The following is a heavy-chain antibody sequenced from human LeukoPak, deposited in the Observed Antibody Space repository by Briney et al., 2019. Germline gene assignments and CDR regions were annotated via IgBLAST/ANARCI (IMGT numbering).Heavy chain of an antibody. D-gene: IGHD4-17*01. CDR2: ISSTTSTI. J-gene: IGHJ5*02. Sequence: GGSLRLSCAASGFTFSSYSMNWDRQAPGKGLEWISYISSTTSTIYYADSVKGRFTISRDNAKNSLYLQMNSLRAEDTAVYYCARDVTYYGADWFDPWGQGTLVTVSS. CDR1: GFTFSSYS. V-gene: IGHV3-48*04. CDR3: ARDVTYYGADWFDP.